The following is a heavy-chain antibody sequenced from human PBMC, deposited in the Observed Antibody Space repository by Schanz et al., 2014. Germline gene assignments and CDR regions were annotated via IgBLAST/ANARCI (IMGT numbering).Heavy chain of an antibody. J-gene: IGHJ6*03. CDR1: GFDFNSYS. CDR3: ARDGDRFYHNYYMDV. V-gene: IGHV3-48*04. CDR2: IATSSSTR. D-gene: IGHD4-17*01. Sequence: EVRLVESGGGLVQPGGSLRLSCEASGFDFNSYSMNWVRQVPGKGLEWLSYIATSSSTRHYADSVKGRVTISRDNAKNSLYLQMNSLRAEDTAVYYCARDGDRFYHNYYMDVWGKGTTVTDSS.